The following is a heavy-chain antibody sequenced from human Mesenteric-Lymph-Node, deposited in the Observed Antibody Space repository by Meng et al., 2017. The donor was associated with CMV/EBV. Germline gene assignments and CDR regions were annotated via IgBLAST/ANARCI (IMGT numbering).Heavy chain of an antibody. Sequence: SGDSISGGDYFWSWIRQSPGKGLEWIGYISDSGSTYYKPSLKSRATISLSTSKNRLSLRLGSVTAADAAIYYCARVSTPMGAWFFDLWGRGTLVTVSS. CDR2: ISDSGST. V-gene: IGHV4-30-4*08. CDR1: GDSISGGDYF. J-gene: IGHJ2*01. CDR3: ARVSTPMGAWFFDL. D-gene: IGHD5-18*01.